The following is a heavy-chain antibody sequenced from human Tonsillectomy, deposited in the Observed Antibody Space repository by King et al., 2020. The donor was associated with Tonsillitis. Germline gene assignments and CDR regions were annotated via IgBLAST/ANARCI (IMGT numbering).Heavy chain of an antibody. D-gene: IGHD1-26*01. V-gene: IGHV3-15*04. CDR2: IERIEHGGTT. CDR3: XXXLVGXTGGMXV. Sequence: VQLVESGGGLVRPGGSLRLSCVGSGYTFSNPWMNWVRQAPGKGLEWVGRIERIEHGGTTYHAAPLKGRITISRDDSRNTLYLQLNSLKIEDTGVYYCXXXLVGXTGGMXVWGQGTTVTVSS. CDR1: GYTFSNPW. J-gene: IGHJ6*02.